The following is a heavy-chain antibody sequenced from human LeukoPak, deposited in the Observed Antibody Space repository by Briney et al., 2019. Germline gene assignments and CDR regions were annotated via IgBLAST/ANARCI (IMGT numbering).Heavy chain of an antibody. CDR2: IWYDGSNK. D-gene: IGHD1-7*01. V-gene: IGHV3-30*02. Sequence: PGGSLRLSCAASGFTFSSYGMHWVRQAPGKGLEWVAVIWYDGSNKYYADSVKGRFTISRDNSKNTLYLQMNSLRAEDTAVYYCAKDLYFEGNYPGLFDYWGQGTLVTVSS. CDR3: AKDLYFEGNYPGLFDY. J-gene: IGHJ4*02. CDR1: GFTFSSYG.